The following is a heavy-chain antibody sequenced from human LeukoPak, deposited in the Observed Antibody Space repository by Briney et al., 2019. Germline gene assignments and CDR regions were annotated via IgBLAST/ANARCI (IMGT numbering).Heavy chain of an antibody. D-gene: IGHD5-18*01. Sequence: SVEVSCKASRRTVSSYTISWVRQAPGHRLEWMGRIIPILGIADYAQKFQGRVTITADKSTSTAYMELSSLRSEDTAVYYCGRREINNGDTAMGIDYWGQGTLVTVSS. V-gene: IGHV1-69*02. J-gene: IGHJ4*02. CDR1: RRTVSSYT. CDR3: GRREINNGDTAMGIDY. CDR2: IIPILGIA.